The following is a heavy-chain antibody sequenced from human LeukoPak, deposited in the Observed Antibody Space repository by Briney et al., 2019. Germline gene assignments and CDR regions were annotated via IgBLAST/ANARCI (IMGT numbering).Heavy chain of an antibody. CDR1: GGSFSGYY. Sequence: SETLSLTCAVYGGSFSGYYWSWIRQPPGKGLEWIGEINHSGSTNYNPSLKSRVTISVDTSKNQFSLKLSSVTAADTAVYYCARRRDRGIVVVITGPFDYWGQGTLVTVSS. V-gene: IGHV4-34*01. D-gene: IGHD3-22*01. J-gene: IGHJ4*02. CDR2: INHSGST. CDR3: ARRRDRGIVVVITGPFDY.